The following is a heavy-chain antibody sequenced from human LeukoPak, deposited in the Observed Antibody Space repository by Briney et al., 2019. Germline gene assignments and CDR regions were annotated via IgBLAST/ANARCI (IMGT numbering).Heavy chain of an antibody. J-gene: IGHJ3*02. V-gene: IGHV3-15*01. CDR1: GFTFSNAW. CDR2: IKSKTDGGTT. CDR3: TTDHIAAAGLDAFDI. Sequence: GGSLRLSCAASGFTFSNAWMSWVRQAPGKGLEWVGRIKSKTDGGTTDYAAPVKGRFTISRDDSKNTLYLQMNSLKTEDTAVYYCTTDHIAAAGLDAFDIWGQGTMVTVSS. D-gene: IGHD6-13*01.